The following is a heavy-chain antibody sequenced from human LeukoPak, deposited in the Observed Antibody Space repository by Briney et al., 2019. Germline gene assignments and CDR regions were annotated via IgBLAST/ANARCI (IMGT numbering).Heavy chain of an antibody. Sequence: GGSLRLSCAASGFTFSSYAIHWVRQAPGKGLEWVAVIWYDGSNKYYADSVKGRFTISRDNSKNTLYLQMNSLRAEDTAAYYCAKDSSSSWYYFDYWGQGTLVTVSS. CDR3: AKDSSSSWYYFDY. CDR1: GFTFSSYA. D-gene: IGHD6-13*01. CDR2: IWYDGSNK. V-gene: IGHV3-33*06. J-gene: IGHJ4*02.